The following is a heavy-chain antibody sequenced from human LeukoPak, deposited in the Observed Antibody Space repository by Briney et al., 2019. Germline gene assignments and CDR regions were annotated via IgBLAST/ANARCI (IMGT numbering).Heavy chain of an antibody. J-gene: IGHJ4*02. V-gene: IGHV4-4*07. CDR1: GGSISSYY. CDR2: IYTSGST. Sequence: SETLSLTCTVSGGSISSYYWSWIRQPAGKGLEWIGRIYTSGSTNYNPSLKSRVTMSVDTSKNQFSLKLSSVTAADTAVYYCARDRGRVRGVTRNLFDYWGQGTLVTVSS. D-gene: IGHD3-10*01. CDR3: ARDRGRVRGVTRNLFDY.